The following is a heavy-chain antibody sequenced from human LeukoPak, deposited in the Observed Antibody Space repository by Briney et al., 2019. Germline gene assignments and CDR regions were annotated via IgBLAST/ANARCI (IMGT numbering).Heavy chain of an antibody. CDR1: GFTFSTYS. CDR3: ARSFDSSGWFDAFDI. CDR2: ISSSGGYI. Sequence: GGSLRLSCATSGFTFSTYSLNWVRQAPGKGLEWVSSISSSGGYIYYVDSVKGRFTISRDNGKNSVYLQMNSLRGEDTAVYYCARSFDSSGWFDAFDIWGQGTMVTVSS. J-gene: IGHJ3*02. V-gene: IGHV3-21*01. D-gene: IGHD6-19*01.